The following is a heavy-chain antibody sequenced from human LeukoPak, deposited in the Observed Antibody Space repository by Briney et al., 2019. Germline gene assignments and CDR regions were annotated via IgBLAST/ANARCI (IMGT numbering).Heavy chain of an antibody. V-gene: IGHV4-59*01. CDR2: IYYSGST. J-gene: IGHJ5*02. CDR1: GGSISSYY. CDR3: AREKGSSTSPFDP. D-gene: IGHD6-13*01. Sequence: SGTLSLTCTVSGGSISSYYWSWIRQPPGKGLEWIGYIYYSGSTNYNPSLKSRVTISVDTSKNQFSLKLSSVTAADTAVYYCAREKGSSTSPFDPWGQGTLVTVSS.